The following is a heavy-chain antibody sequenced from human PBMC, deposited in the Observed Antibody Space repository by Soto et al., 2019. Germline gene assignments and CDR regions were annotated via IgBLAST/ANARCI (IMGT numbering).Heavy chain of an antibody. CDR1: GGSISSYY. J-gene: IGHJ1*01. D-gene: IGHD2-15*01. CDR2: IYYSGST. CDR3: ARDIGCSGGSCYKYFQH. V-gene: IGHV4-59*01. Sequence: SETLSLTCTVSGGSISSYYWSWIRQPPGKGLEWIGYIYYSGSTNYNPSLKSRVTISVDTSKNQFSLKLSSVTAADTAVYYCARDIGCSGGSCYKYFQHRGQGTMVTVSS.